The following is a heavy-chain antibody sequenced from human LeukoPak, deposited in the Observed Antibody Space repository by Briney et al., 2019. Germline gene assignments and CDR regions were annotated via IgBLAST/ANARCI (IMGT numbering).Heavy chain of an antibody. V-gene: IGHV4-4*09. CDR3: ARHGDLGGYYFDY. Sequence: SETLSLTCTVSGGSISSYYRSWIRQPPGKGLEWIGYIYTSGSTNYNPSLKSRVTISVDTSKNQFSLKLSSVTAEDTAVYYCARHGDLGGYYFDYWGQGTLVTVSS. D-gene: IGHD3-16*01. CDR1: GGSISSYY. J-gene: IGHJ4*02. CDR2: IYTSGST.